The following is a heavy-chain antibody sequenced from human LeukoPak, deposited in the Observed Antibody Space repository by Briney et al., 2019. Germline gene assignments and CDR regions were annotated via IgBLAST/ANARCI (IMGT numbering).Heavy chain of an antibody. CDR3: ARVDGSGWSPLDY. Sequence: GRSLRLSCAASGFTFSSYGMHWVRQAPGKGLEWVAVIWYDGSNKYYADSVKGRFTISRDNSKNTQYLQMNSLRAEDTAVYYCARVDGSGWSPLDYWGQGTLVTVSS. J-gene: IGHJ4*02. V-gene: IGHV3-33*01. CDR1: GFTFSSYG. D-gene: IGHD6-19*01. CDR2: IWYDGSNK.